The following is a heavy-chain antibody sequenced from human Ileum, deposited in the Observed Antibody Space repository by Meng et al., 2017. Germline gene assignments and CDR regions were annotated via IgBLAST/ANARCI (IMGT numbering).Heavy chain of an antibody. CDR3: ARADYVRYFDL. J-gene: IGHJ2*01. CDR1: GGSIESNNW. D-gene: IGHD3-10*02. CDR2: VYHSGST. V-gene: IGHV4-4*02. Sequence: QVQLQESGPGLVKPSETLSLTCAVSGGSIESNNWWTWIRQPPGQGLEWIGEVYHSGSTHYNPSLQSRVTISIDNSKNRLSLSLNSVTAADTAIYYCARADYVRYFDLWGRGTLVTVSS.